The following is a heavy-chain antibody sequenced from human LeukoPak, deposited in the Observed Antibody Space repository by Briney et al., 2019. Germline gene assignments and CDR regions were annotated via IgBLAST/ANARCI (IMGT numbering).Heavy chain of an antibody. CDR1: GFTFSSYG. J-gene: IGHJ6*02. V-gene: IGHV3-30*03. CDR3: AGSPIFGVDYYYYYGMDV. D-gene: IGHD3-3*01. Sequence: GSLRLSCAASGFTFSSYGMHWVRQAPGKGLEWVAVISYDGGNKYYADSVKGRFTISRDNSKNTPYLQMNSLRAEDTAVYYCAGSPIFGVDYYYYYGMDVWGQGTTVTVSS. CDR2: ISYDGGNK.